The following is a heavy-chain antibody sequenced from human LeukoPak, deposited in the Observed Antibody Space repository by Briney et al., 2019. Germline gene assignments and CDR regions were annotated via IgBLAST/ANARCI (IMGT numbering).Heavy chain of an antibody. V-gene: IGHV3-23*01. Sequence: GGSLRLSCAASRFIFDNYGMTWVRQAPGKGLECVSGTSDDGYSTYYADSVKGRFTISRDNSKNTLYLHMSSLRVEDTAVFYCARVAPPLDDYIRGSFPYYFDYWGQGTPVTVSS. CDR1: RFIFDNYG. J-gene: IGHJ4*02. CDR2: TSDDGYST. D-gene: IGHD3-16*01. CDR3: ARVAPPLDDYIRGSFPYYFDY.